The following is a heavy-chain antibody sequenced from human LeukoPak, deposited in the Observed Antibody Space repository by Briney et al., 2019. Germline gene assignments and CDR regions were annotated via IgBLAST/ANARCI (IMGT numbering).Heavy chain of an antibody. CDR3: AKAVYGDPFSDAFDI. Sequence: QAGGSLRLSRAASGFTFDDYAMHWVRQAPGKGLEWVSGISWNSGSIGYADSVKGRFTISRDNAKNSLYLQMNSLRAEDTALYYCAKAVYGDPFSDAFDIWGQGTMVTVSS. CDR1: GFTFDDYA. V-gene: IGHV3-9*01. D-gene: IGHD4-17*01. CDR2: ISWNSGSI. J-gene: IGHJ3*02.